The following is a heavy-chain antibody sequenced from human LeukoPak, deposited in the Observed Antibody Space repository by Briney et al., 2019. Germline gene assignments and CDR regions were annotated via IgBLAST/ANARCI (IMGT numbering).Heavy chain of an antibody. J-gene: IGHJ4*02. V-gene: IGHV3-33*01. D-gene: IGHD4-17*01. CDR1: GFTFSSYG. CDR3: AGGDYGDYTRAGYYFDY. CDR2: IWYDGSNK. Sequence: GGSLRLSCAASGFTFSSYGMHWVRQAPGKGLEWVAVIWYDGSNKYYADSVKGRFTISRDNSKNTLYLQMNSLRAEDTAVYYCAGGDYGDYTRAGYYFDYWGQGTLVTVSS.